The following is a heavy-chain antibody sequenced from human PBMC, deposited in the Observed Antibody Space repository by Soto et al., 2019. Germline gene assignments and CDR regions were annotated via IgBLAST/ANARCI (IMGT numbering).Heavy chain of an antibody. CDR3: ARAWSGPPIYYYGMDV. J-gene: IGHJ6*02. Sequence: QVQLVQSGAEVKKPGSSVKVSCKASGGTFSSYAISWVRQAPGQGLEWMGGIIPIFGTANYAQKFQGRVTITAEESKSSAYMELSSLRSEDTAVYYCARAWSGPPIYYYGMDVWGQGTTVTVSS. V-gene: IGHV1-69*12. D-gene: IGHD3-3*01. CDR2: IIPIFGTA. CDR1: GGTFSSYA.